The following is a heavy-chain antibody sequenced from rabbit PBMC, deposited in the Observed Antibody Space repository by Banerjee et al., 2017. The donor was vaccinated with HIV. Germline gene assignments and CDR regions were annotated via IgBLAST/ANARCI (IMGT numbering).Heavy chain of an antibody. V-gene: IGHV1S45*01. Sequence: QEQLEESGGDLVKPEGSLTLTCTASGFSFSSGYAMSWVRQAPGKGLEWIACIYAGVGGSTYYASWAKGRFTISKTSSTTVTLQMTSLTAADTATYFCARDAGDAVYGYVGLWGPGTLVTVS. J-gene: IGHJ6*01. D-gene: IGHD6-1*01. CDR2: IYAGVGGST. CDR1: GFSFSSGYA. CDR3: ARDAGDAVYGYVGL.